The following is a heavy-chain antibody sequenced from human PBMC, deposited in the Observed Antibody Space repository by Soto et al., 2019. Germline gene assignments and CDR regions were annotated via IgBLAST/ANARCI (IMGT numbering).Heavy chain of an antibody. CDR1: GLGFSNYG. V-gene: IGHV3-23*01. CDR3: ATDPRGPDY. Sequence: VHLLESGGGLVQPGGSLKLSCATSGLGFSNYGMSWVRQAPGKGLEWVSGISARGDSTYYGDRVKGRFTISRDNSKRTLDLAKNSLKPEDTAIYYCATDPRGPDYWGQGTKGSDS. J-gene: IGHJ4*02. CDR2: ISARGDST.